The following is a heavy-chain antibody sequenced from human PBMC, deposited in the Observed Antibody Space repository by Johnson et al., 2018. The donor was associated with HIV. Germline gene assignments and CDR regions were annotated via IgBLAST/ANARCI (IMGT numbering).Heavy chain of an antibody. CDR2: IKQYGSEK. Sequence: EVQLVESGGGLVQPGGSLRLSCAASGFIFSSYSMHWVRQAPGRGLEWVANIKQYGSEKYFGDSVKGRITISRDNAKNSLYLQMNSLRAEDTAVYYCARGYYDFWSGRPNDDAFDIWGQGTMVTVSS. V-gene: IGHV3-7*03. J-gene: IGHJ3*02. D-gene: IGHD3-3*01. CDR1: GFIFSSYS. CDR3: ARGYYDFWSGRPNDDAFDI.